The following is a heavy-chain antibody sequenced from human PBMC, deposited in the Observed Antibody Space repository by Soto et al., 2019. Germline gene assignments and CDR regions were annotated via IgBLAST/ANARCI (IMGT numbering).Heavy chain of an antibody. D-gene: IGHD5-12*01. CDR1: GGSISSYY. CDR3: ARLMATTYYYYYGMDV. Sequence: SETLSLTCTVSGGSISSYYWSWIRQPPGKGLEWIGYIYYSGSTNYNPALKSRVTISVDTSKNQFSLKLSSVTAADTAVYYCARLMATTYYYYYGMDVWGQGTTVTVSS. CDR2: IYYSGST. V-gene: IGHV4-59*01. J-gene: IGHJ6*02.